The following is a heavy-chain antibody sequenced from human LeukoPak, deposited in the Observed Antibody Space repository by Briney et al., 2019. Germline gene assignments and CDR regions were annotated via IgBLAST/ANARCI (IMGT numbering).Heavy chain of an antibody. CDR2: ILAGCSSK. CDR1: GFNFGGFA. J-gene: IGHJ5*02. Sequence: PGESLRLSRAASGFNFGGFAMAWVRDTRGKGLECVSDILAGCSSKYYADSLEGRFAISRDNSQNTLYLHMNSLRDDDTPVYFCAKDLNYGGGRREFDPWGQGTLVTV. CDR3: AKDLNYGGGRREFDP. D-gene: IGHD4-23*01. V-gene: IGHV3-23*01.